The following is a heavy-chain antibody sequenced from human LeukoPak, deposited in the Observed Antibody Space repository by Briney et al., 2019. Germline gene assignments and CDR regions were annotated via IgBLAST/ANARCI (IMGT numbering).Heavy chain of an antibody. Sequence: GASVKVSCKASGYTFTGYYMHWVRLTPGQGLEWMRWLNPNSGGTNYAQKFQGKVTMTRDTSLSTAYMELTRLTSDDTAVYYCARRGSSGYFPFDYWGQGTLVTVSS. CDR1: GYTFTGYY. J-gene: IGHJ4*02. CDR2: LNPNSGGT. CDR3: ARRGSSGYFPFDY. D-gene: IGHD3-22*01. V-gene: IGHV1-2*02.